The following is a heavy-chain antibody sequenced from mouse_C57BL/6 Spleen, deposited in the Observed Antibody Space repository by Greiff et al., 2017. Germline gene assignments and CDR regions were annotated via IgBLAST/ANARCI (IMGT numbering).Heavy chain of an antibody. V-gene: IGHV1-82*01. Sequence: QVQLQQSGPELVKPGASVTISCKASGYAFSSSWLNWVKQRPGKGLEWFERIYPGDGDTNYNGSFKGKATLTADKSSSTAYMQLSSLTSEDSAVYFCARTLYYYFDYWGQGTTLTVSS. D-gene: IGHD1-1*01. CDR1: GYAFSSSW. CDR2: IYPGDGDT. J-gene: IGHJ2*01. CDR3: ARTLYYYFDY.